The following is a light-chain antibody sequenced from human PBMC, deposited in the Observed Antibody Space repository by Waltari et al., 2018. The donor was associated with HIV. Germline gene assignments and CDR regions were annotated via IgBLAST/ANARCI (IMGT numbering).Light chain of an antibody. Sequence: QSVLTQPPSASGTPGQRVTISCSGSSSNIGSNYVYWYQQLPGTAPKLLIYRNNQRPSGVPDQFSGSKSGTSASLAISGLRSEDEADDYCAAWDDSLSGSWVFGGGPKLTVL. V-gene: IGLV1-47*01. J-gene: IGLJ3*02. CDR1: SSNIGSNY. CDR3: AAWDDSLSGSWV. CDR2: RNN.